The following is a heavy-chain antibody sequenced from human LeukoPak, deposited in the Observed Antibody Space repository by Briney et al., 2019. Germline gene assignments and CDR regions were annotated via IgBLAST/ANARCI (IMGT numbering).Heavy chain of an antibody. CDR2: NYHSGST. CDR3: ARTYYYDSSGYYPFDY. V-gene: IGHV4-38-2*02. Sequence: PSETLSLTCTVSGYSISSGYYWGWIRQPPGKGLEWIGSNYHSGSTYYNPSLKSRVTISVDTSKNQFSLKLSSVTAADTAVYYCARTYYYDSSGYYPFDYWGQGTLVTVSS. D-gene: IGHD3-22*01. J-gene: IGHJ4*02. CDR1: GYSISSGYY.